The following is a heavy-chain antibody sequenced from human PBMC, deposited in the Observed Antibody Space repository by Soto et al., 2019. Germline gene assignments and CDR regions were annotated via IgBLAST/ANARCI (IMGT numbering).Heavy chain of an antibody. CDR1: GFTFNRYS. CDR3: ARQTDFGSSGYVLDY. D-gene: IGHD3-22*01. Sequence: NPGGALRLSCAASGFTFNRYSMNWVRQAPGKGLEWVSSVTSSSSSMLYADSVKGRFTISRDDAKDSLCLQRNSPRADDTAVYYCARQTDFGSSGYVLDYWGEGTLVTVS. V-gene: IGHV3-21*01. J-gene: IGHJ4*02. CDR2: VTSSSSSM.